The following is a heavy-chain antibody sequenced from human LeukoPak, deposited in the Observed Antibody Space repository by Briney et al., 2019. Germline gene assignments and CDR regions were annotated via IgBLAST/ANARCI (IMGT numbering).Heavy chain of an antibody. CDR1: GYTFTSYG. D-gene: IGHD3-10*01. CDR2: ISAYNGNT. CDR3: ARGYYYGSGSYRSPFDY. J-gene: IGHJ4*02. Sequence: ASVKLSCKASGYTFTSYGISWVRQAPGQGLEWMGWISAYNGNTNYAQKLQGRVTMTTDTSTSTAYMELRSLRSDDTAVYYCARGYYYGSGSYRSPFDYWGQGTLVTVSS. V-gene: IGHV1-18*01.